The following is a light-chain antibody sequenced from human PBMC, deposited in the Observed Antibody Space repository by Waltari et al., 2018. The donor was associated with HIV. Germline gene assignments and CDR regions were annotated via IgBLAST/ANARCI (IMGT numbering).Light chain of an antibody. CDR1: SSDIGYFAY. CDR2: EAS. V-gene: IGLV2-11*01. Sequence: QSALTQPRSVSGPPGQSVTISCTGTSSDIGYFAYVSWYQQYPGKAPKVIIYEASQRPSGVPDRFTASKSCITASLTISGLQDEDEADYYCCSYAGTYTYVFGTGTTVTVL. J-gene: IGLJ1*01. CDR3: CSYAGTYTYV.